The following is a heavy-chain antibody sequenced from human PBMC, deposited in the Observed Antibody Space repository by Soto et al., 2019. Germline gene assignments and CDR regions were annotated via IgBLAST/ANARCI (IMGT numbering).Heavy chain of an antibody. CDR3: AREFRYCSGGSCYHHPFDY. V-gene: IGHV3-33*01. Sequence: PRLSCAASGFTFSSYGMHWVRQAPGKGLEWVAVIWYDGSNKYYADSVKGRFTISRDNSKNTLYLQMNSLRAEDTAVYYCAREFRYCSGGSCYHHPFDYWGQGTLVTVSS. CDR1: GFTFSSYG. CDR2: IWYDGSNK. D-gene: IGHD2-15*01. J-gene: IGHJ4*02.